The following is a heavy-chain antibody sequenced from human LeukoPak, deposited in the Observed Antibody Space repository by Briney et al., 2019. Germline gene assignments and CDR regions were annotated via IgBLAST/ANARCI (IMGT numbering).Heavy chain of an antibody. V-gene: IGHV3-23*01. J-gene: IGHJ4*02. CDR3: AKDLSLVRFGEFEYYFDY. CDR2: ISGGGGST. Sequence: GGSLRLSCAASGFTFSSYAMSWVRQAPGKGLEWVSAISGGGGSTYYADSVKGRFTISRDNSKNTLYLQMNSLRAEDTAVYYCAKDLSLVRFGEFEYYFDYWGQGTLVTVSS. CDR1: GFTFSSYA. D-gene: IGHD3-10*01.